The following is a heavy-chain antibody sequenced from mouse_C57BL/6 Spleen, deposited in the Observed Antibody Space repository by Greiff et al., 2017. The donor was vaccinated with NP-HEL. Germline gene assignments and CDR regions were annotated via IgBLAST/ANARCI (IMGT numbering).Heavy chain of an antibody. CDR1: GYAFSSSW. V-gene: IGHV1-82*01. Sequence: VQLQQSGPELVKPGASVKISCKASGYAFSSSWMNWVKQRPGKGLEWIGRIYPGDGDTNYNGKFKGKATLTADKSSSTAYMQLSSLTSADSAVYFCARNYYGSSYGFAYWGQGTLVTVSA. J-gene: IGHJ3*01. CDR3: ARNYYGSSYGFAY. D-gene: IGHD1-1*01. CDR2: IYPGDGDT.